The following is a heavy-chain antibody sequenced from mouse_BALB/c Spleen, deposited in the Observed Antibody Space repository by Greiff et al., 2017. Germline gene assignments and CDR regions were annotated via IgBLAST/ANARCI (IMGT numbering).Heavy chain of an antibody. Sequence: QVQLQQSGPELGRPGESVKISCKGSGYKFNDYAMHWVKQSHAKSLVWIGVISIYNDNTKYNQKFKGKATMTVAKSSSTAYMELAILTSEDYATDYCSRSNYYGYGFAYWGQGTTLTVSS. V-gene: IGHV1S137*01. J-gene: IGHJ2*01. CDR1: GYKFNDYA. D-gene: IGHD1-2*01. CDR3: SRSNYYGYGFAY. CDR2: ISIYNDNT.